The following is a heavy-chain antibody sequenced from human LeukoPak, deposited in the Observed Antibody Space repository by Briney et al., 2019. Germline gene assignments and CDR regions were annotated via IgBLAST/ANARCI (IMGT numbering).Heavy chain of an antibody. V-gene: IGHV1-8*01. Sequence: ASVKVSCKASGYTFTSYDINWVRQATGQGLEWMGWMNPNSGNTGYAQKFQGRVTMTRNTSISTAYMELSSLRFEDTAVYYCARDLRGFGAPGYYYYYGMDVWGQGTTVTVSS. D-gene: IGHD3-10*01. CDR3: ARDLRGFGAPGYYYYYGMDV. CDR2: MNPNSGNT. CDR1: GYTFTSYD. J-gene: IGHJ6*02.